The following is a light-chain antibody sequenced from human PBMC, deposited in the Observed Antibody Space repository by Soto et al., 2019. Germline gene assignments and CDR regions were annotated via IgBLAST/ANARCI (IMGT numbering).Light chain of an antibody. CDR1: QSVNNN. CDR3: QQRSNWPRT. J-gene: IGKJ1*01. CDR2: GAS. V-gene: IGKV3-11*01. Sequence: EIVLTQSPATLSLSPGERATLSCRASQSVNNNLAWYQQKPGQAPRLLIYGASTRAAGIPARFSGSGSGTDFTLTISSLEPEDLAVYYCQQRSNWPRTFGQGTKVDIK.